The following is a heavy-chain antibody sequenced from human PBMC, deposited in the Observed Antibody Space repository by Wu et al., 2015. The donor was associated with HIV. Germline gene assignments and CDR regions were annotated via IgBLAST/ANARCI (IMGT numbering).Heavy chain of an antibody. J-gene: IGHJ4*02. D-gene: IGHD3-10*01. CDR2: ITPLLGRP. Sequence: QVQLVQSGAEVKKPGSSVRVSCKASGGSFNNYAINWVRQAPGEGLEWMGRITPLLGRPLFAQRFQDRVTITADGSTNTVYMEVSSLKSEDTAVYFCARSTVHGSGTYYFDYWGQGTLVTVSS. CDR3: ARSTVHGSGTYYFDY. V-gene: IGHV1-69*11. CDR1: GGSFNNYA.